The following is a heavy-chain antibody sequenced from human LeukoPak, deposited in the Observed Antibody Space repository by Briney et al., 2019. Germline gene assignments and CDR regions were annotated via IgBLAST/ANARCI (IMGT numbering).Heavy chain of an antibody. Sequence: GRSLRLSCVASGFTFNDYAMHWVRRAPGKGLEWVAGINWNSGSVGYGDSVKGRFTISRDNSKNTLYLQMNSLRAEDTAVYYCAKFLPTHIVVANYYFDYWGQGTLVTVSS. J-gene: IGHJ4*02. CDR1: GFTFNDYA. CDR2: INWNSGSV. D-gene: IGHD2-21*01. V-gene: IGHV3-9*01. CDR3: AKFLPTHIVVANYYFDY.